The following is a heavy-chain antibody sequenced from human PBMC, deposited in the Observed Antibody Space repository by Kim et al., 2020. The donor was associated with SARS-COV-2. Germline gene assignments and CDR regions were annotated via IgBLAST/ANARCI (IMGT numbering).Heavy chain of an antibody. CDR2: INHSGRT. CDR1: GGSFSGYY. CDR3: ARGLSNTSGWGSHYCDL. J-gene: IGHJ4*02. Sequence: SETLSLTCAVYGGSFSGYYWSWIRQPPGKGLEWIGQINHSGRTNYNPSPQSRVSISVDTSKNKFSLKLTSVTAADTAAYYCARGLSNTSGWGSHYCDLWGQGTLVTVSS. V-gene: IGHV4-34*01. D-gene: IGHD3-10*01.